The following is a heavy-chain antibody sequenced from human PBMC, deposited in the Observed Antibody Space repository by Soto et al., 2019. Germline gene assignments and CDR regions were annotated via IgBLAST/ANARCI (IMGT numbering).Heavy chain of an antibody. V-gene: IGHV3-33*01. Sequence: PGGSLRLSCAASGFTLSRYGFHWVRQAPGKGLGWVAVIVSEGNRKFHADSVEGRLTISRDNSKDTLYLQMNSLRAEDTAVYYCARGDAFENENCFDVWGQGTMVTVSS. J-gene: IGHJ3*01. CDR2: IVSEGNRK. CDR1: GFTLSRYG. CDR3: ARGDAFENENCFDV. D-gene: IGHD1-1*01.